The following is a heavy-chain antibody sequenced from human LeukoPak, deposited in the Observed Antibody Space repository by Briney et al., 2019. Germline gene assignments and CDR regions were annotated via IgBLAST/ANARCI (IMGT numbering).Heavy chain of an antibody. V-gene: IGHV3-11*04. CDR2: ITSSSSTI. J-gene: IGHJ4*02. CDR3: ARSPIRGGIAAAGTSDY. D-gene: IGHD6-13*01. CDR1: GFTFSDYY. Sequence: GGSLRLSCSASGFTFSDYYMSWIRQAPGKGLEWVSYITSSSSTIYYADSVKGRFTISRDNAKNSLYLQMNSLRAEDTAVYYCARSPIRGGIAAAGTSDYWGQGTLVTVSS.